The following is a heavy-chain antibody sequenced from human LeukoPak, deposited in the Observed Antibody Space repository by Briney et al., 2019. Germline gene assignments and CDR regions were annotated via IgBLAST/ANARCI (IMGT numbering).Heavy chain of an antibody. D-gene: IGHD6-6*01. V-gene: IGHV1-46*01. CDR3: ARGEYSSPRSAFDI. Sequence: ASVKVSCKASGYTFTIYYMHWVRQAPGQGLEWMGLINPSGGSTTYAQKFQGRVTMTRDMSTSTVYMELSSLRSEDTAVYSCARGEYSSPRSAFDIWGQGTMVTVSS. J-gene: IGHJ3*02. CDR2: INPSGGST. CDR1: GYTFTIYY.